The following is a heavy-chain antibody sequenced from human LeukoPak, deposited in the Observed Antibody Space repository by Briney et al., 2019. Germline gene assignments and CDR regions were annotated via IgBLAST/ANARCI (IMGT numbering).Heavy chain of an antibody. D-gene: IGHD2/OR15-2a*01. CDR3: ARDWGASTLVEY. V-gene: IGHV1-2*02. CDR2: INPNTGGT. Sequence: GASVKVSCKASGYTFNDYYIHWVRQAPGQGLEWMGWINPNTGGTNYGQKFQGRVTMTRDTSISTAYMELSRLRSDDTALYYCARDWGASTLVEYWGQGTLVTVSS. J-gene: IGHJ4*02. CDR1: GYTFNDYY.